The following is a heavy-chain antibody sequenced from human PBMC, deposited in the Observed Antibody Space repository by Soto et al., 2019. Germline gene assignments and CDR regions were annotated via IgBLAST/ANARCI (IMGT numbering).Heavy chain of an antibody. Sequence: EVQLVQSGAELRKPGESLKISCKASGHNLIDFWIGWVRQMPGKGPEWMGSIYPGDSDTRYSPSFQGQVTISADKSISTAYLQWSSLKASDATMYYCGATTGMGKYYFYYWGQGTLVTVSA. CDR2: IYPGDSDT. J-gene: IGHJ4*02. D-gene: IGHD6-13*01. CDR3: GATTGMGKYYFYY. V-gene: IGHV5-51*03. CDR1: GHNLIDFW.